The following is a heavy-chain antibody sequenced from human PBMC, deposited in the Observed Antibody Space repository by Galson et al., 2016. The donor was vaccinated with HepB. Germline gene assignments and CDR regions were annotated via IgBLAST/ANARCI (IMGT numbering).Heavy chain of an antibody. J-gene: IGHJ6*04. CDR2: TTYDGST. Sequence: SETLSLTCTVSDGSISSHNYSWGWLRQPPGKGLEWIGNTTYDGSTLYNPSLKNRVTIDVDPSKNLFSLKLNSVTTTDTAVYFCAKWVSFGHSDVWGKGTTVTVSS. D-gene: IGHD3-16*01. CDR3: AKWVSFGHSDV. CDR1: DGSISSHNYS. V-gene: IGHV4-39*01.